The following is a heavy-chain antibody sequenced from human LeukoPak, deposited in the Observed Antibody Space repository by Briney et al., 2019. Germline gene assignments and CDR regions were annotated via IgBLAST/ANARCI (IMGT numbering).Heavy chain of an antibody. J-gene: IGHJ6*02. CDR3: AKDSGYSYGYGMDV. V-gene: IGHV3-9*01. CDR2: ISWNSGSI. Sequence: GGSLRLSCAASGFTFDDYAMHWVRQAPGKGLEWVSGISWNSGSIGYADSVKGRFTISRDNAKNSLYLRMNSLRAEDTALYYCAKDSGYSYGYGMDVWGQGTTVTVSS. D-gene: IGHD5-18*01. CDR1: GFTFDDYA.